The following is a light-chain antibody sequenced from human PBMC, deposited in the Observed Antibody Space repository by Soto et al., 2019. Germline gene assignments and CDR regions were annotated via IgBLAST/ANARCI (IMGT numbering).Light chain of an antibody. Sequence: DIQMTQSPSTLSASVGDRVTITCRASQSISNWLAWYQQKPGKAPKLLIYGAYSLESGVPSRFSGSGSGTELALTISSLQPDDFATYYCQQYNSYSLFFCQGTKLEIK. J-gene: IGKJ2*01. V-gene: IGKV1-5*01. CDR1: QSISNW. CDR3: QQYNSYSLF. CDR2: GAY.